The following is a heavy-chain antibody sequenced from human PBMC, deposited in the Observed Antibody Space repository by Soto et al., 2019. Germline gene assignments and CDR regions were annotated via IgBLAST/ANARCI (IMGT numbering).Heavy chain of an antibody. CDR2: IWYDGSNK. J-gene: IGHJ4*02. CDR1: GFTFSSYG. D-gene: IGHD6-19*01. V-gene: IGHV3-33*01. Sequence: QLGGSLRLSCAASGFTFSSYGMHWVRQTPGKGLEWVAVIWYDGSNKYYADSVKGRFTISRDNSKNTLYLQMNSLRAEDTAVYYCARDHHAVAGLFDYWGQGTLVTVSS. CDR3: ARDHHAVAGLFDY.